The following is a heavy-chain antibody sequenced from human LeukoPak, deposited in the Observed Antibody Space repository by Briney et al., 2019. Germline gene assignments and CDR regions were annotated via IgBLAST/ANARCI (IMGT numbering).Heavy chain of an antibody. Sequence: PSETLSLTCTVSGGSISSRSYYWGWIRQPPGKGLVWIGSFYYSGSTYYNPSLKSRVTMSVDTSKNQFSLKLSSVTAADTAVYYCARLDAMIVKSRGDYFDYWGQGTLVTVSS. CDR3: ARLDAMIVKSRGDYFDY. CDR2: FYYSGST. D-gene: IGHD3-22*01. J-gene: IGHJ4*02. CDR1: GGSISSRSYY. V-gene: IGHV4-39*07.